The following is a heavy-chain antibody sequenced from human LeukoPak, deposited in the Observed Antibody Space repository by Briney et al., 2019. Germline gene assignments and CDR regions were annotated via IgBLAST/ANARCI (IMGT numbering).Heavy chain of an antibody. D-gene: IGHD3-10*01. CDR1: GFTFSNAW. CDR2: IKSKTDGGTT. Sequence: GGSLRLSCAASGFTFSNAWMSWVRQAPGKGLEWVGRIKSKTDGGTTDYAAPVKGRFTISRDDSKNTLYLQMNSLKTEDTAVYYCTTERLRFGESYFDYWGQGTLVTVSS. V-gene: IGHV3-15*01. J-gene: IGHJ4*02. CDR3: TTERLRFGESYFDY.